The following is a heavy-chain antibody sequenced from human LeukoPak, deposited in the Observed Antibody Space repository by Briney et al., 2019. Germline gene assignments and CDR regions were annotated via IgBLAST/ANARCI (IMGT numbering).Heavy chain of an antibody. CDR2: INHSGST. J-gene: IGHJ1*01. V-gene: IGHV4-34*01. D-gene: IGHD6-19*01. Sequence: PSETLSLTCAVYGGSFSGYYWSWIRQPPGKGLGWIGEINHSGSTNYNPSLKSRVTISVDTSKNQFSLKLTSVTAADTAVYYCARGGWYLKYFQHWGQGTLVTVSS. CDR3: ARGGWYLKYFQH. CDR1: GGSFSGYY.